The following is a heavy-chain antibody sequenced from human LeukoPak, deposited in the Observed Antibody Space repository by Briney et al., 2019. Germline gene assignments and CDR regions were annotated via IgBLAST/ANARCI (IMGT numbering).Heavy chain of an antibody. CDR2: INSDGSTT. CDR3: ARAVPFTIAVAGTYYFDY. J-gene: IGHJ4*02. V-gene: IGHV3-74*01. CDR1: GFTFSSYW. Sequence: GGSPRLSCAASGFTFSSYWMHWVRQAPGKGLVWVSRINSDGSTTSYADSVKGRFTISRDNAKNTLYLQMNSLRAEDTAVYYCARAVPFTIAVAGTYYFDYWGQGTLVTVSS. D-gene: IGHD6-19*01.